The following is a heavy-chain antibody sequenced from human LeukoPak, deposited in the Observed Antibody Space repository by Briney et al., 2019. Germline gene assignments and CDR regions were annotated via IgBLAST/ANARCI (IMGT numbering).Heavy chain of an antibody. V-gene: IGHV3-23*01. Sequence: GGSLRLSCAASGFTFSSYAMSWVRQAPGKGPEWVSGISGSGGSTYCGDSVKGRFTISRDNSKNTLYLQMNSLRAEDTAVYYCAKNLREQQLDSYFDYWGQGTLVTVSS. CDR3: AKNLREQQLDSYFDY. CDR1: GFTFSSYA. CDR2: ISGSGGST. D-gene: IGHD6-13*01. J-gene: IGHJ4*02.